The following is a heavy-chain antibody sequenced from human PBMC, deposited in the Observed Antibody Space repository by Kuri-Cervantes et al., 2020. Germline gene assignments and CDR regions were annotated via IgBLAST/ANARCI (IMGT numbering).Heavy chain of an antibody. Sequence: ASVKVSCKASGYTFTSYDINWVRQATGQGLEWMGWMNPNSGNTGYVQKFQGRVTMTRNTSISTAYMELSSLRSEDTAVYYCARGLYCSGGSCRRLPFDYWGQGSRVTVSS. CDR3: ARGLYCSGGSCRRLPFDY. J-gene: IGHJ4*02. CDR2: MNPNSGNT. D-gene: IGHD2-15*01. CDR1: GYTFTSYD. V-gene: IGHV1-8*02.